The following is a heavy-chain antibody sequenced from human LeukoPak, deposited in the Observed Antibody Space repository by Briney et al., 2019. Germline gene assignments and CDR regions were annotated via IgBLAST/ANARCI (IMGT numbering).Heavy chain of an antibody. D-gene: IGHD3-3*01. CDR3: AKRLSDVNFWSGYYAFDY. J-gene: IGHJ4*02. CDR1: GFTFSDYY. Sequence: GGSLRLSCAASGFTFSDYYMSWIRQAPGKGLEWVSGISGSGGGTYYADSVKGRFTISRDNSKNTLYLQMNSLRAEDTAVYYCAKRLSDVNFWSGYYAFDYWGQGTLVTVSS. CDR2: ISGSGGGT. V-gene: IGHV3-23*01.